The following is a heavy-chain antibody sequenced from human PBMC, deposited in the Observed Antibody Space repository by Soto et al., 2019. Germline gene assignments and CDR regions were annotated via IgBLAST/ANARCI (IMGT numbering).Heavy chain of an antibody. CDR3: ATSQKGYNWNYFDH. Sequence: PSETLSLTCAVSGGSISGSDYYWAWLRQSPGKGPEWIGSVFYTGFTSYNPSLESRVSVSVDTSKSQFSLKLSAVTAADTAVYYCATSQKGYNWNYFDHWGQGALVTVSS. CDR1: GGSISGSDYY. J-gene: IGHJ4*02. CDR2: VFYTGFT. V-gene: IGHV4-39*01. D-gene: IGHD1-20*01.